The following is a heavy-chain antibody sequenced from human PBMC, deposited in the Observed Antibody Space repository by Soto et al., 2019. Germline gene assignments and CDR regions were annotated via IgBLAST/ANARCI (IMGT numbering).Heavy chain of an antibody. V-gene: IGHV4-39*01. CDR2: IYYIGNT. CDR3: SRLTNARPGDD. Sequence: DTLSLTCTVSGGSITSSNYHWGWSRQPPGKGLEWIGTIYYIGNTYYNPSLKSRVTMSMDASKNQFSLTLSSVAVADTAVYYCSRLTNARPGDDWGQGTLVTVSS. CDR1: GGSITSSNYH. J-gene: IGHJ4*02. D-gene: IGHD2-2*01.